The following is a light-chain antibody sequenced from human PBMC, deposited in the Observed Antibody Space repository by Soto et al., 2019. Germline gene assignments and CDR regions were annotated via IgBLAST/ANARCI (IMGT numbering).Light chain of an antibody. CDR2: WAS. Sequence: DIVMTQSPDSLAVSLGERVTIDCKSSQTVLYSSDNKNYLAWYQQKLGQPPKLLIYWASTRKSGFPDRFSGSGSGPDFTLTISSLQAGDLSVYYCHPCFSVPFPFGGGTKVEIK. J-gene: IGKJ4*02. CDR3: HPCFSVPFP. V-gene: IGKV4-1*01. CDR1: QTVLYSSDNKNY.